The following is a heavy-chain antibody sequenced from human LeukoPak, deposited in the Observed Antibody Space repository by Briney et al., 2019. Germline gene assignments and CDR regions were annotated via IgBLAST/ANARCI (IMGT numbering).Heavy chain of an antibody. CDR1: GFTFSRYS. J-gene: IGHJ4*02. CDR3: ARDPGYGFDY. D-gene: IGHD2-15*01. CDR2: ISSSSTYI. V-gene: IGHV3-21*01. Sequence: GGSLRLSCAASGFTFSRYSMNWVRQAPGKGLEWVSTISSSSTYIYYADSVKGRFTISRDNAKNSLYLQMNSLRAEDTAVYYCARDPGYGFDYWGQGTLVTVSS.